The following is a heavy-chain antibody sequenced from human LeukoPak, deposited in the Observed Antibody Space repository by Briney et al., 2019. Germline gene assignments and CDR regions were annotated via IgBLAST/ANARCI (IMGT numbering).Heavy chain of an antibody. CDR2: INANGGDT. CDR3: ARAALHTSYCEILAGCYKSYFDL. CDR1: GYTFTDYC. J-gene: IGHJ4*02. V-gene: IGHV1-2*02. Sequence: GSLKLSCAASGYTFTDYCINWVRQAPGQGLEWVSWINANGGDTNYAHKLQGRVTITRDTSNNTVYIEMSSLRADDTAIYYCARAALHTSYCEILAGCYKSYFDLWGQGALVAVSS. D-gene: IGHD3-9*01.